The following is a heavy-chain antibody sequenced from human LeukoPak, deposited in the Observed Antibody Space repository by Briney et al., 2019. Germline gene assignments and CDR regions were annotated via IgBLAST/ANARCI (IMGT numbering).Heavy chain of an antibody. D-gene: IGHD3-22*01. CDR3: ARPRVDYYDSSGYGPDDAFDI. CDR2: ISAYNGNT. V-gene: IGHV1-18*01. CDR1: GYTFTSYG. Sequence: AASVKVSCKASGYTFTSYGISWVRQPPGQGLEWMGWISAYNGNTNYVQRLQGRVTMTTDTSTSTAYMELRSLRSDDTAVYYCARPRVDYYDSSGYGPDDAFDIWGQGTMVTVSS. J-gene: IGHJ3*02.